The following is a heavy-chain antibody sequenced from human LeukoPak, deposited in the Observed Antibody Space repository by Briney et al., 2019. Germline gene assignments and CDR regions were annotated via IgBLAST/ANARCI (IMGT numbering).Heavy chain of an antibody. CDR1: GFTFSSYG. J-gene: IGHJ5*02. V-gene: IGHV3-30*02. D-gene: IGHD3-10*01. CDR2: IRYDGSNK. Sequence: GGSLRLSCAASGFTFSSYGMSWVRQAPGKGLEWVAFIRYDGSNKYYADSVKGRFTISRDNSKNTLYLQMNSLRAEDTAMYYCAKDYSKTSYYGSGTYYRPNWFDPWGQGTLVTVSS. CDR3: AKDYSKTSYYGSGTYYRPNWFDP.